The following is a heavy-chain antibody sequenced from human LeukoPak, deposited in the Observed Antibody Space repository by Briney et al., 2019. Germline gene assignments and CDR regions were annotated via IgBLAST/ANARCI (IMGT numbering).Heavy chain of an antibody. CDR1: GGSIINSNYY. D-gene: IGHD3-9*01. Sequence: PSETLSLTCTVSGGSIINSNYYWGWIRQPPGKGLEWIGNIYYTWSTHYNPSLKSRVTISVNTSKNQFSLKLNSVTAADTAVYYCARVLYYDILTGYYTGGYYFDYWGQGTLVTVSS. CDR2: IYYTWST. V-gene: IGHV4-39*07. CDR3: ARVLYYDILTGYYTGGYYFDY. J-gene: IGHJ4*02.